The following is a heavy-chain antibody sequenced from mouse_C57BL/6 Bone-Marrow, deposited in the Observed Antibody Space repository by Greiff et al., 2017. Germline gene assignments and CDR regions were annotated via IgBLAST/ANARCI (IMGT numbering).Heavy chain of an antibody. CDR1: GFNIQDYY. D-gene: IGHD2-3*01. CDR2: IDPEDGET. J-gene: IGHJ1*03. Sequence: VQLKESGAELVKPGASVKLSCTASGFNIQDYYMHWVKQRTEQGLEWIGRIDPEDGETKYAPKFQGKATITADTSSNTAYLQLSSLTSEDTAVDYCARCDDGYPWYFDVWGTGTTVTVSS. CDR3: ARCDDGYPWYFDV. V-gene: IGHV14-2*01.